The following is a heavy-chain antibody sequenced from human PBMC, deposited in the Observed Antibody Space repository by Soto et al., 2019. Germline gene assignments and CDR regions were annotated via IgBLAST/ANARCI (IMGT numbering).Heavy chain of an antibody. V-gene: IGHV4-30-4*01. J-gene: IGHJ4*02. CDR2: IYNSGST. CDR1: GGSISSGHYY. Sequence: SETLSLTCTVSGGSISSGHYYWSWFRQPPEKGLEWIGNIYNSGSTHYNPSLKSRITISLDTSKNQFSLKVGSVTVADTAVYYCARGPTVTTDYWGQGTLVTVSS. D-gene: IGHD4-17*01. CDR3: ARGPTVTTDY.